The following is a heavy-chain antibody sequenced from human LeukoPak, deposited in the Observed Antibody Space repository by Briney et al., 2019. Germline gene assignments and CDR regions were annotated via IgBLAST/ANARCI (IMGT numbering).Heavy chain of an antibody. CDR1: GFTFSSYA. D-gene: IGHD7-27*01. CDR2: ISYDGSNK. Sequence: AGGSLRLSCAASGFTFSSYAMYWVRQAPGKGLEWVAVISYDGSNKYYADSVKGRFTISRDSTKDTLYLQMNSLRPEDAAVYYCARDRGYLGIWYYSDYWGQGTLVNVSS. CDR3: ARDRGYLGIWYYSDY. J-gene: IGHJ4*02. V-gene: IGHV3-30*01.